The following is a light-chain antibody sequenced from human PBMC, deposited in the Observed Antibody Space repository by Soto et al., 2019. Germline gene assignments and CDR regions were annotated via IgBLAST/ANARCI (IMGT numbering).Light chain of an antibody. V-gene: IGKV1-13*02. J-gene: IGKJ4*01. CDR2: DAS. CDR3: QQFHSPALT. CDR1: QGVRSA. Sequence: AIQLTQSPSSLSASVGDRVTITCRASQGVRSALAWYQHKPGRGPRLLIYDASTLQGGVPSRFSGSGSGTDFTLTISSLQPEDFATYYCQQFHSPALTFGGGTKLE.